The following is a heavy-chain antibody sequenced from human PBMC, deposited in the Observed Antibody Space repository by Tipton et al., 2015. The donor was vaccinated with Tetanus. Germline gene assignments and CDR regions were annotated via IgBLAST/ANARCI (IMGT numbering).Heavy chain of an antibody. CDR3: ARAEVNFTTAPLGYYNVYYYYGMDV. CDR1: GGSFSGYY. V-gene: IGHV4-34*01. D-gene: IGHD3-9*01. Sequence: TLSLTCAVYGGSFSGYYWSWIRQPPGKGLEWIGEINHSGSTNYNPSLKSRVTISVDTSKNQFSLKLSSVTAADTAVYYCARAEVNFTTAPLGYYNVYYYYGMDVWGQGTTVTVSS. J-gene: IGHJ6*02. CDR2: INHSGST.